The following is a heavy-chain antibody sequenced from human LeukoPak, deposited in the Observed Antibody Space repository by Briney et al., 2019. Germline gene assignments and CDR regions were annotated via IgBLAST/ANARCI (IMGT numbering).Heavy chain of an antibody. CDR3: AKASAATIYGAYYFDY. D-gene: IGHD5-12*01. J-gene: IGHJ4*02. Sequence: GGSLRLSCAASGFTFSSYAMSWVRQAPGKGLEWVSAISGSGGSTYYADSVKGRFTISRDNSKNTLYLQMNSLRAEDTAVYYCAKASAATIYGAYYFDYWGQGTLVTVSS. CDR1: GFTFSSYA. CDR2: ISGSGGST. V-gene: IGHV3-23*01.